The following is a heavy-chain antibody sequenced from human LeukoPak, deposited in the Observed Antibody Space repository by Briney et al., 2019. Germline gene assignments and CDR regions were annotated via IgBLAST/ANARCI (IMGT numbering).Heavy chain of an antibody. Sequence: GGSLRLSCAASGFTFSSYEMNWVRQAPGKGLEWVSYISSSGSTIYYADSVKGRFTISRDNAKNSLYLQMNSLRAEDTAVYYCARDGSGYGTFDYWGQGTLVTVSS. CDR1: GFTFSSYE. V-gene: IGHV3-48*03. D-gene: IGHD5-12*01. J-gene: IGHJ4*02. CDR2: ISSSGSTI. CDR3: ARDGSGYGTFDY.